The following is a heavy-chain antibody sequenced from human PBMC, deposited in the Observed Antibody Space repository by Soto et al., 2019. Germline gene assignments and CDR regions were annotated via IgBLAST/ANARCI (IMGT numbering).Heavy chain of an antibody. CDR2: IKSKTDGGTT. CDR1: GFTFSNAW. V-gene: IGHV3-15*01. D-gene: IGHD2-2*01. Sequence: EVQLVESGGGLVKPGGSLRLSCAASGFTFSNAWMSWVRQAPGKGLEWVGRIKSKTDGGTTDYAAPVKGRFTISRDDSKNTRYLEMNSRKTEVTAVYYCTTVPSPPPEPCYWGQGTLVTVSS. CDR3: TTVPSPPPEPCY. J-gene: IGHJ4*01.